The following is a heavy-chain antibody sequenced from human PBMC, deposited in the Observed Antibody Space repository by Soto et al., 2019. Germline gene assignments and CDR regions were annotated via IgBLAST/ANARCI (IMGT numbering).Heavy chain of an antibody. V-gene: IGHV3-21*01. D-gene: IGHD2-2*01. CDR1: GFTFSSYS. CDR3: ARPDHVVFSVVPAVSDEAFEI. CDR2: ISSSSSYI. J-gene: IGHJ3*02. Sequence: GGSLRLSCAASGFTFSSYSMNWVRQAPGKGLEWVSSISSSSSYIYYADSVKGRFTISRDNAKNSLYLQMNSRRAEDTAVYYCARPDHVVFSVVPAVSDEAFEIWGQGKMVTVSS.